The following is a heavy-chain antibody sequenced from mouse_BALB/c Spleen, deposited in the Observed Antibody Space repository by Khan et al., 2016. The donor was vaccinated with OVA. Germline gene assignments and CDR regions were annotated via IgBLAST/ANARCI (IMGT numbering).Heavy chain of an antibody. Sequence: EVELVESGGGLVKPGGSLKLSCAASGFTFSSYAMSWVRQTPEKRLEWVASISSGGSTYYPDSVKGRFTISRDNARNILYLQMSSLRSEDTAMYYCARDDYYGTGYVDVWGAGTTVTVSS. CDR1: GFTFSSYA. J-gene: IGHJ1*01. D-gene: IGHD1-1*01. CDR3: ARDDYYGTGYVDV. CDR2: ISSGGST. V-gene: IGHV5-6-5*01.